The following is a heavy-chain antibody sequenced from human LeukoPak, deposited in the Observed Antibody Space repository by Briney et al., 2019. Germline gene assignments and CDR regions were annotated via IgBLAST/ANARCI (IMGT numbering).Heavy chain of an antibody. Sequence: SETLSLTCTVSGGSISSSSYYWGWIRQPPGKGLEWIGSIYHSGSTYYNPSLKSRVTISVDTFKNQFSLKLSSVTAADTAVYYCAREVSGWIDYWGQGTLVTVSS. V-gene: IGHV4-39*07. CDR3: AREVSGWIDY. D-gene: IGHD6-19*01. CDR1: GGSISSSSYY. CDR2: IYHSGST. J-gene: IGHJ4*02.